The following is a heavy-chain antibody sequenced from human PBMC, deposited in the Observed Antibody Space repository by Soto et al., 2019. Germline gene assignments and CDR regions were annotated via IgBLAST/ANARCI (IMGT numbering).Heavy chain of an antibody. CDR1: GWSFSGHS. J-gene: IGHJ5*01. D-gene: IGHD3-22*01. V-gene: IGHV4-34*01. CDR3: STRAYDTNGYYRFDH. CDR2: INHSGRV. Sequence: XETLTLTCAVYGWSFSGHSWTWIRQSPGKGLEWIGDINHSGRVNYSPSLKSRVTISLDTSKNQFSLTLSAVTAADTAMYYCSTRAYDTNGYYRFDHWGQGPLVTVSS.